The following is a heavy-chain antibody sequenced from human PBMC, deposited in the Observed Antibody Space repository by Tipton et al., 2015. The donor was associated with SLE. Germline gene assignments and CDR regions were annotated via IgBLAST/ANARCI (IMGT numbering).Heavy chain of an antibody. J-gene: IGHJ6*02. V-gene: IGHV4-59*11. D-gene: IGHD6-13*01. CDR1: GGSISSHY. CDR3: ARVANGGIAAANYYYGMDV. Sequence: TLSLTCTVSGGSISSHYWSWIRQPPGKGLEWIGYIYYSGSTNYNPSLKSRVTISVDTSKNQFSLKLSSVTAADTAVYYCARVANGGIAAANYYYGMDVWGQGTTVTVSS. CDR2: IYYSGST.